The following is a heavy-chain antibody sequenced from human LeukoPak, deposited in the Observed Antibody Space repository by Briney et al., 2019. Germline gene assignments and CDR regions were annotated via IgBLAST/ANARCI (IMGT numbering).Heavy chain of an antibody. J-gene: IGHJ2*01. Sequence: SETLSLTCTVSGGSISSYYWSWIRQPPGKGLEWIGYIYYSGSTNYNPSLKSRVTISVDTSKNQFSLKLSSVTAADTAVYYCARMVTTDWYFDLWGRGTLVTVS. D-gene: IGHD4-17*01. CDR2: IYYSGST. CDR3: ARMVTTDWYFDL. CDR1: GGSISSYY. V-gene: IGHV4-59*01.